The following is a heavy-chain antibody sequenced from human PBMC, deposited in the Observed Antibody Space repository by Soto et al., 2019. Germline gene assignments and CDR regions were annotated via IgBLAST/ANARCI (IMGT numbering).Heavy chain of an antibody. CDR2: VSPKSGNT. D-gene: IGHD1-1*01. CDR3: ARGRTVSSIGHLLV. V-gene: IGHV1-18*01. CDR1: GYNFFDYG. Sequence: QIQLVQSGAEVKKPGASVKVSCKASGYNFFDYGVSWVRQAPGQGLEWMGCVSPKSGNTDYARKVQSRVTITTDISTSTAYMELTGFISDDTGVYYCARGRTVSSIGHLLVWGQGTLVSVSS. J-gene: IGHJ1*01.